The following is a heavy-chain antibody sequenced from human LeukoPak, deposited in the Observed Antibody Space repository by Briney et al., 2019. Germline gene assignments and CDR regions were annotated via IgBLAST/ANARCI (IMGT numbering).Heavy chain of an antibody. CDR2: ISRII. D-gene: IGHD2-21*02. CDR1: GFSFSSYS. J-gene: IGHJ3*02. CDR3: VRDTAYAFDM. V-gene: IGHV3-48*01. Sequence: GGSLRLSCAASGFSFSSYSFNWVRQAPGKGLEWVSYISRIIFYADSVKGRFTMSRDNAKNSLYLQMNSLRAEDTAVYYCVRDTAYAFDMWGQGTMVTVSS.